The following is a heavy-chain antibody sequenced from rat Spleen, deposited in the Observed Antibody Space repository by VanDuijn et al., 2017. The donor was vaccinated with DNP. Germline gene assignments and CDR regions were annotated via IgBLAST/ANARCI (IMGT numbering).Heavy chain of an antibody. CDR1: GFTFSRYW. J-gene: IGHJ4*01. Sequence: EVQLVESGGGLVQPGRSLKLSCAASGFTFSRYWMYWIRQAPGKGLEWVASINTDGGRTYYLDSVKGRFTISRDNAENTVYLQMNSLRSEDTATYYCLKHLDAWGQGTSVTVSS. CDR2: INTDGGRT. CDR3: LKHLDA. V-gene: IGHV5-58*01.